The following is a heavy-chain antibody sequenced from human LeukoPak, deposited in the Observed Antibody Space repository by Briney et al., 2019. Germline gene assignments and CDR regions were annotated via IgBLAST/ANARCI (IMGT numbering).Heavy chain of an antibody. CDR1: GYSFTGFD. CDR2: FNHNSGGT. V-gene: IGHV1-2*02. J-gene: IGHJ6*02. CDR3: ARRHYNAMDV. Sequence: ASEKVSCKASGYSFTGFDMYWVRQAPGQGLEWMGWFNHNSGGTNYAQKFQGRVTMTRDTSISTAYMELSGLRSDDTAVYYCARRHYNAMDVWGQGTTVTVSS.